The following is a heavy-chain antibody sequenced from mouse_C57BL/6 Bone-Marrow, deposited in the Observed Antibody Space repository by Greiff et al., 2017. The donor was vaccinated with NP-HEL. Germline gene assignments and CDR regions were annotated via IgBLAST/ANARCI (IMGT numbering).Heavy chain of an antibody. V-gene: IGHV5-6*01. CDR1: GFTFSSYG. CDR3: ARHEFITTVVVVYWYLDV. D-gene: IGHD1-1*01. CDR2: ISSGGSYP. J-gene: IGHJ1*03. Sequence: EVHLVESGGDLVKPGGSLKLSCAASGFTFSSYGMSWVRQTPDKRLEWVATISSGGSYPYYPDSVKGRFTISRDNAKNTLYLQMSSLKSEDTAMYYCARHEFITTVVVVYWYLDVWGTGTTVTVSS.